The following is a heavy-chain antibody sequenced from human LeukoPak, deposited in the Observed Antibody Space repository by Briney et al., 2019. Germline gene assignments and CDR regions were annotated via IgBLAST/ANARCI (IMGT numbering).Heavy chain of an antibody. CDR3: ARDPGFLAAHFDY. J-gene: IGHJ4*02. Sequence: GGSLRLSCAASGFTFSSYEMNWVRQAPGKGLEWVSYISSSGSTIYYADSVKGRFTISRDNAKNSLYLQMNSLRAEDTAVYYCARDPGFLAAHFDYWGQGTLVTVSS. D-gene: IGHD2/OR15-2a*01. CDR1: GFTFSSYE. V-gene: IGHV3-48*03. CDR2: ISSSGSTI.